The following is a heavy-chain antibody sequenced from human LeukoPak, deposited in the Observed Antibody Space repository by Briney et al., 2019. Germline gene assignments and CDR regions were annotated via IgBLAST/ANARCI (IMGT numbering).Heavy chain of an antibody. J-gene: IGHJ6*02. CDR1: GFTFSDYY. CDR2: ISSSGSTI. V-gene: IGHV3-11*01. CDR3: ARDRKDNYDFWSGYYYGMDV. D-gene: IGHD3-3*01. Sequence: GGSLRLSCAASGFTFSDYYMSWIRQAPGKGLEWVSYISSSGSTIYYADSVKGRFTISRDNAKNSLYLQMNSLRAEDTAVYYCARDRKDNYDFWSGYYYGMDVWGQGTTVTVSS.